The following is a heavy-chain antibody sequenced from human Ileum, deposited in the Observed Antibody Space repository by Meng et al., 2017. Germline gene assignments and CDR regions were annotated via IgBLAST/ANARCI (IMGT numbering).Heavy chain of an antibody. V-gene: IGHV4-4*02. CDR1: GASISSGYW. D-gene: IGHD2-21*01. CDR2: IHHGGGT. J-gene: IGHJ5*02. Sequence: QVQLQEPGPGLVEPSGTLSLTCAVSGASISSGYWWSWVRQPPGKGLEWIGEIHHGGGTNYNPSLKSRVTISVDKSSNQYTLRLTSVTAADTAMYYCARNGAYSADPWGQGTLVTVSS. CDR3: ARNGAYSADP.